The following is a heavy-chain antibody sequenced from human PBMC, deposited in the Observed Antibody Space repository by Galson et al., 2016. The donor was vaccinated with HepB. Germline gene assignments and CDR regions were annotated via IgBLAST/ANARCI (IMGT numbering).Heavy chain of an antibody. Sequence: SLRLSCAASGFTFSGYYMNWIRQAPGKGLEWISYISSSGNSILYADSVRGRFTISRDNAKNTLDLQMNSLRAEDSGPYYCVRDGVGDPPFDYWGQGILVTVSS. CDR1: GFTFSGYY. J-gene: IGHJ4*02. D-gene: IGHD1-26*01. V-gene: IGHV3-11*04. CDR2: ISSSGNSI. CDR3: VRDGVGDPPFDY.